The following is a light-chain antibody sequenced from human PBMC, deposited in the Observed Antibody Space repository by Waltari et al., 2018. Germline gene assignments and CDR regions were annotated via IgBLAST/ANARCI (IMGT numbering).Light chain of an antibody. J-gene: IGKJ2*01. Sequence: EIVMTQSPATLFVSPGERATLSCRASQIVSSNVAWYQQKPGQAPRLLIYGASTRATGIPARFSGSGSGTEFTLTISSLQSEDFAVYYCQQYNNWRTFGQGTKLEIK. CDR3: QQYNNWRT. CDR1: QIVSSN. V-gene: IGKV3-15*01. CDR2: GAS.